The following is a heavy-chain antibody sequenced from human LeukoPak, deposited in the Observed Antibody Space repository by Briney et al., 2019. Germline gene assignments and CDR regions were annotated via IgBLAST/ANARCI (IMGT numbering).Heavy chain of an antibody. J-gene: IGHJ6*02. V-gene: IGHV4-4*07. CDR2: IYTSAST. CDR3: ARDLGSSWHPYYYYYGMDV. Sequence: PSETLSLTCRVSGGSISSYYWSWIRQPAGKGLEWIGRIYTSASTNYNPSLKSRVTMSVDTSKNQFSLKLSSVTAADTAVYYCARDLGSSWHPYYYYYGMDVWGQGTTVTVSS. D-gene: IGHD6-13*01. CDR1: GGSISSYY.